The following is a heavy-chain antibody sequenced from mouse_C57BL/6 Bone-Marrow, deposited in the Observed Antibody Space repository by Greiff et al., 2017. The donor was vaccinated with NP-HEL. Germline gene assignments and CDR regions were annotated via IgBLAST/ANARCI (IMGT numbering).Heavy chain of an antibody. J-gene: IGHJ4*01. CDR1: GYTFTSYW. V-gene: IGHV1-72*01. D-gene: IGHD1-1*01. CDR2: IVPNSGGT. Sequence: VQLQQPGAELVKPGASVKLSCKASGYTFTSYWMHWVQQRPGRGLEWIGRIVPNSGGTKYNEKFKSKATLTVDKPSSTAYMQLSSLTSEDAAVYYCASTVVANYYAMDYWGQGTSVTVSS. CDR3: ASTVVANYYAMDY.